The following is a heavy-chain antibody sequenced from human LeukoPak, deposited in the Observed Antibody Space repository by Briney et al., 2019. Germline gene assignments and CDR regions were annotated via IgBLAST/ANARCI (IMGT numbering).Heavy chain of an antibody. CDR1: GFTFSSYA. CDR2: ISGSGGGT. CDR3: AKLQQLVLGCFDY. V-gene: IGHV3-23*01. D-gene: IGHD6-13*01. Sequence: PGGSLRLSCAASGFTFSSYAMSWVRQAPGKGLEGVSTISGSGGGTYYADSVKGRFTISRDNSKNTLYLQMNSLRAEDTAVYYCAKLQQLVLGCFDYWGQGTLVTVSS. J-gene: IGHJ4*02.